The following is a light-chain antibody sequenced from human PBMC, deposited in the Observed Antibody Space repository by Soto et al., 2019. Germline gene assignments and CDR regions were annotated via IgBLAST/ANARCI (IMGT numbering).Light chain of an antibody. CDR1: QSIIKS. Sequence: DIQIAQSPSSLSSSVRDRVTITCRASQSIIKSLNWYQQKPGKAPKLLINTASSLQSEVPSRFSGSGSGTDFTLTITSLQPEDFATYFCQQSFIKPWTFGQGTKA. CDR2: TAS. CDR3: QQSFIKPWT. V-gene: IGKV1-39*01. J-gene: IGKJ1*01.